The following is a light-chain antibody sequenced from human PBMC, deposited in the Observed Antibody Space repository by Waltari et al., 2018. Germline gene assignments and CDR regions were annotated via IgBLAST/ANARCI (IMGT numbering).Light chain of an antibody. CDR2: TNN. CDR1: TSNIGSNT. V-gene: IGLV1-44*01. J-gene: IGLJ3*02. CDR3: AAGDDSLIWV. Sequence: QSVLTQPPSASGTPGQRVTISCSGSTSNIGSNTVNWYRQLPGTAPTLLIYTNNQRPSGVPDLFSGSKSGTSASLAISGLQAEDEADYYCAAGDDSLIWVFGGGTKLTVL.